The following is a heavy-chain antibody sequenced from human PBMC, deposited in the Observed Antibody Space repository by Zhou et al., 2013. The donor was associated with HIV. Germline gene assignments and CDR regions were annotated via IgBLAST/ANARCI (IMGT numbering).Heavy chain of an antibody. D-gene: IGHD2-21*01. CDR1: GGSISPHY. CDR3: ARGVVGTPYPFKFV. J-gene: IGHJ4*02. Sequence: QVQLQESGPGLVKPSETLSLTCSVSGGSISPHYWSWFRQSPGKGLEWIGYIYYTGYSHYNPSLQSRVTMSVDTSKNQFSLNLDSVSAADTAVYFCARGVVGTPYPFKFVGDPGTQVTVSS. V-gene: IGHV4-59*11. CDR2: IYYTGYS.